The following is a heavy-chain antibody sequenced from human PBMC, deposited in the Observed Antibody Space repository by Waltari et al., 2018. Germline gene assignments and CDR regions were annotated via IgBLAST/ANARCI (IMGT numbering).Heavy chain of an antibody. CDR3: ARAKMLEY. CDR1: GYTFTAFY. Sequence: QVQLVQSGAEVKKPGASVTVSCTTSGYTFTAFYIHWLRQAPGPGLEWRGCTNPDGGATHYSQKLRGRITVTSDTSVDTADMELTSLTADDTAIYYCARAKMLEYWGQGTLVAVSS. J-gene: IGHJ4*02. V-gene: IGHV1-2*02. CDR2: TNPDGGAT.